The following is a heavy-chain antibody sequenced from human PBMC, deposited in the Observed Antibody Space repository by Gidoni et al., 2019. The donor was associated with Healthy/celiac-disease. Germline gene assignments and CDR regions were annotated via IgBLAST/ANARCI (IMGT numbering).Heavy chain of an antibody. V-gene: IGHV4-59*01. CDR1: GGSISSYY. D-gene: IGHD1-1*01. CDR3: ARVATRGTLLEWFDP. CDR2: IYDSGST. J-gene: IGHJ5*02. Sequence: QVQLQESGPGLVKPSETLSLPCTVSGGSISSYYWSWIRQPPGKGLEWIGYIYDSGSTNYNPSLKSRVTISVDTSKNQFSLKLSSVTAADTAVYYCARVATRGTLLEWFDPWGQGTLVTVSS.